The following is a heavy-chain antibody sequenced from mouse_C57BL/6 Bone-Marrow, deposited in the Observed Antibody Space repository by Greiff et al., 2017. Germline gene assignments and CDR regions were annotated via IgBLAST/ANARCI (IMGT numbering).Heavy chain of an antibody. CDR2: IDPSDSYT. J-gene: IGHJ2*01. CDR1: GYTFTSYW. Sequence: QVQLQQSGAELVMPGASVKLSCKASGYTFTSYWMHWVKQRPGQGLEWIGEIDPSDSYTNYNQKFKGKSTLTVDKSSSTAYMQLSSLTSEDSAVYYCARGNWEVDYWGQGTTLTVSS. D-gene: IGHD4-1*01. V-gene: IGHV1-69*01. CDR3: ARGNWEVDY.